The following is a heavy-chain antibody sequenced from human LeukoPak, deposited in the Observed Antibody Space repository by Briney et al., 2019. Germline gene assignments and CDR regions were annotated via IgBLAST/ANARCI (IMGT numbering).Heavy chain of an antibody. V-gene: IGHV3-33*08. CDR1: GFTFSTYS. D-gene: IGHD6-6*01. Sequence: GSLRLSCAASGFTFSTYSMNWVRQAPGKGLEWVAVIWYDGSNKYYADSVKGRFTISRDNSKNTLYLQMNSLRAEDTAVYYCARDDSSSSSRVYYYYGMDVWGQGTTVTVSS. CDR2: IWYDGSNK. CDR3: ARDDSSSSSRVYYYYGMDV. J-gene: IGHJ6*02.